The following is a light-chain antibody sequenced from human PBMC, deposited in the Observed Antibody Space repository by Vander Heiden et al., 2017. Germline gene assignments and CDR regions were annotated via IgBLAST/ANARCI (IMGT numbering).Light chain of an antibody. CDR1: QSVLYSSNNKND. CDR2: GAS. V-gene: IGKV4-1*01. Sequence: IFMSQSPDSLAVSLGQGATINCKSSQSVLYSSNNKNDVAWYQQKPGQPPKLLIYGASTRESGVPERFSGSGSGTDFTLTISSLQAEDVAVYYCQQYYSTPWTFGQGTKVEIK. J-gene: IGKJ1*01. CDR3: QQYYSTPWT.